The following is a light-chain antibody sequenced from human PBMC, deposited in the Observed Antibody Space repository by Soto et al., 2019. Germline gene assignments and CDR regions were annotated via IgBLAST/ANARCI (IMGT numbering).Light chain of an antibody. CDR3: QQYGSSGT. CDR2: GAY. CDR1: QSVSSSY. Sequence: EIVLTQSPGTLSLSPGERATLSCRASQSVSSSYLAWYQQKPGQAPRLLIYGAYSRATGIPDRFSGSGSGKDFTLTISRLEPEDCAVYYCQQYGSSGTFGPGTKVDIK. J-gene: IGKJ3*01. V-gene: IGKV3-20*01.